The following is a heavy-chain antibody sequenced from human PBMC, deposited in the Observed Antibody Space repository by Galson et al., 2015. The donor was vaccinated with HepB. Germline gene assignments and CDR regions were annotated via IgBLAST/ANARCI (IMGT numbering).Heavy chain of an antibody. CDR3: ARELELRGNWFDP. CDR1: GYTFTAYY. CDR2: INPSGGSI. D-gene: IGHD1-7*01. V-gene: IGHV1-46*01. J-gene: IGHJ5*02. Sequence: SVKVSCKASGYTFTAYYMHWVRQASGQGLEWMGIINPSGGSINYAQKFQGRVTMTRDTSTSTVYMELNSLRSEDTAVYYCARELELRGNWFDPWGQGTLVTVSS.